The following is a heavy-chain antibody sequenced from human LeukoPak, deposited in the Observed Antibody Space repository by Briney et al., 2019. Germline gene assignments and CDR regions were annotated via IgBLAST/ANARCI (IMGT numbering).Heavy chain of an antibody. Sequence: ASVKVSCKASGYSFTSYGISWVRQAPGQGLEWMGWISAYNGNTNYAQKLQGRVTMTTDTSTSTAYMELRSLRSDDTAVYYCARDYDILTGGIRFDYXGXXXXXTVXX. CDR1: GYSFTSYG. CDR2: ISAYNGNT. V-gene: IGHV1-18*01. J-gene: IGHJ4*01. CDR3: ARDYDILTGGIRFDY. D-gene: IGHD3-9*01.